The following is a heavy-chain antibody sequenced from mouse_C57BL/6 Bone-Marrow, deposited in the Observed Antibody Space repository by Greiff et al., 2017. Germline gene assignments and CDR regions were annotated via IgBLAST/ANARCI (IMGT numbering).Heavy chain of an antibody. CDR2: ISDGGSYT. Sequence: EVKLMESGGGLVKPGGSLKLSCAVSGFTFSSYAMSWVRQTPEKRLEWVATISDGGSYTYYPDNVKGRFTISRDNAKNNLYLQMSHLKSEDTAMYYCARANWDFAYWGQGTLATVSA. D-gene: IGHD4-1*01. CDR3: ARANWDFAY. J-gene: IGHJ3*01. CDR1: GFTFSSYA. V-gene: IGHV5-4*03.